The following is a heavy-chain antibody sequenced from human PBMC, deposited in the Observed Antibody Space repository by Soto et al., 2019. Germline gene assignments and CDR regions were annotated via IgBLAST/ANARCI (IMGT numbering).Heavy chain of an antibody. CDR1: GGSISSYY. V-gene: IGHV4-4*07. CDR3: GTQRELPTAYWFEP. Sequence: QVQLQGSGPGLVKPSETLSLTCTVSGGSISSYYWSWIRQPAGKGLEWFGRIYTIGSTNYNPSLKTRVTRPVDTSKHQYSLRLSSVTAADTAVYYWGTQRELPTAYWFEPWGQGTLVTVST. D-gene: IGHD1-26*01. J-gene: IGHJ5*02. CDR2: IYTIGST.